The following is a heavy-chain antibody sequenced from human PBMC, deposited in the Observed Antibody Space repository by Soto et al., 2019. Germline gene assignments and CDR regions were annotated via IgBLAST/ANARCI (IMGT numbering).Heavy chain of an antibody. J-gene: IGHJ5*02. V-gene: IGHV4-34*01. D-gene: IGHD2-15*01. CDR1: GGSFSGYY. Sequence: SETLSLTCAVYGGSFSGYYWSWIRQPPGKGLEWIGEINHSGSTNYNPSLKSRVTISVDTSKNQFSLKLSSVTAADTAVYYCARGWVAATRRYNWFDPWGQGTLVTVSS. CDR2: INHSGST. CDR3: ARGWVAATRRYNWFDP.